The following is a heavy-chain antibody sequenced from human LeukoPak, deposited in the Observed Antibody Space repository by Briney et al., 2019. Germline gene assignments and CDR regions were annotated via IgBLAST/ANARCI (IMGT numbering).Heavy chain of an antibody. CDR2: ISGSGGST. CDR1: GFTFSSYA. V-gene: IGHV3-23*01. Sequence: TGGSLRLSCAASGFTFSSYAMSWVRQAPGRGLEWVSAISGSGGSTYYADSVKGRFTISRDNSKNTLYLQMNSLRAEDTAVYYCAKALYDSSGYYYGAFDIWGQGTMVTVSS. D-gene: IGHD3-22*01. J-gene: IGHJ3*02. CDR3: AKALYDSSGYYYGAFDI.